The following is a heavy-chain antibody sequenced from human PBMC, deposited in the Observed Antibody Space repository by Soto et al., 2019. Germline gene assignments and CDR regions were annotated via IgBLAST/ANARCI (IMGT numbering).Heavy chain of an antibody. CDR2: IKSKTDGGTA. D-gene: IGHD3-9*01. V-gene: IGHV3-15*01. CDR3: TTGIYYDILTGYHNVAY. J-gene: IGHJ4*02. CDR1: GFNLSHPW. Sequence: GALRLSCVASGFNLSHPWMTWVRQAAGKGLEWVGRIKSKTDGGTADYAAPVKGRATISRDDSKNTVYLQMNSLKTEDTAVYYCTTGIYYDILTGYHNVAYWGQGALVTVSS.